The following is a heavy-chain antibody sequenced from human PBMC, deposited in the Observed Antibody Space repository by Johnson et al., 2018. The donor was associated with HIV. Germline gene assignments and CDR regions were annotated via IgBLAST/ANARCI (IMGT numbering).Heavy chain of an antibody. D-gene: IGHD6-13*01. CDR3: ARDHSFRVYSSPDAFDI. J-gene: IGHJ3*02. V-gene: IGHV3-11*04. Sequence: QVQLVESGGGLVKPGGSTRLSCAASGFTFSDYYMSWIRQAPGKGLEWVSYISGGGSSIYYAESVKDRFTISRDNAKNSLYLQMNSLRAEDTAVSYCARDHSFRVYSSPDAFDIWGQGTMVTVSS. CDR2: ISGGGSSI. CDR1: GFTFSDYY.